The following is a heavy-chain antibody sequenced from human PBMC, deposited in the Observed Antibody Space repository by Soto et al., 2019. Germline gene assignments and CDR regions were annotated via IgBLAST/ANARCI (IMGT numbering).Heavy chain of an antibody. D-gene: IGHD6-19*01. J-gene: IGHJ4*02. CDR2: IDHSGST. CDR1: GGSISSTNW. Sequence: QVQLQESGPGLVKPSGTLSLTCAVSGGSISSTNWWNWVRQPPGKGLEWIGEIDHSGSTNYNPSRKSRVTMSADKPKNQFSLKLSSVTAADTAVYYCVRDSGNGWKDYWGQGTLVTVSS. V-gene: IGHV4-4*02. CDR3: VRDSGNGWKDY.